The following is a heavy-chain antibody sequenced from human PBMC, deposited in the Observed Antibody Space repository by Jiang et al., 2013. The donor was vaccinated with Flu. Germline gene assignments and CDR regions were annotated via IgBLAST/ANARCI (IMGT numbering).Heavy chain of an antibody. Sequence: ESGGGVVQPGRSLRLSCAASGFTFSRYAMHWVRQAPGKGLEWVAVIPYDGSKIYYADSVTGRFTISRDNSKNTLYLQMNSLRGEDTAVYYCARDGYDSGSPDDYWGQGTLVTVSS. CDR1: GFTFSRYA. J-gene: IGHJ4*02. V-gene: IGHV3-30*04. CDR2: IPYDGSKI. D-gene: IGHD3-10*01. CDR3: ARDGYDSGSPDDY.